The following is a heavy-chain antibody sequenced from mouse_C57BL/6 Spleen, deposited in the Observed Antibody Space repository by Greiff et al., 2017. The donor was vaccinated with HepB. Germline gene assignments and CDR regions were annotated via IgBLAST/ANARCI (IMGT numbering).Heavy chain of an antibody. D-gene: IGHD2-5*01. CDR3: ARKSNLGMDY. Sequence: QVQLKQPGAELVKPGASVKLSCKASGYTFTSYWMHWVKQRPGQGLEWIGMIHPNSGSTNYNEKFKSKATLTVDKSSSTAYMQLSSLTSEDSAVYYCARKSNLGMDYWGQGTSVTVSS. CDR2: IHPNSGST. V-gene: IGHV1-64*01. J-gene: IGHJ4*01. CDR1: GYTFTSYW.